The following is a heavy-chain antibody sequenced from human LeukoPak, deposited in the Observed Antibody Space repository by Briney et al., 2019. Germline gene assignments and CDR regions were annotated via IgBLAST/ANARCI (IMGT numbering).Heavy chain of an antibody. V-gene: IGHV1-2*02. CDR2: MNPRSGDT. CDR3: ARADHGTRSDGFYTLDY. CDR1: GYSFTDYF. J-gene: IGHJ4*02. D-gene: IGHD2-2*02. Sequence: ASVKVSCKTSGYSFTDYFMHWVRQAPGQGLECMGWMNPRSGDTNYAQKFQGRVTVTRDTSISTAYMELSRLRSDDTAVYYCARADHGTRSDGFYTLDYGGQGSLVTVSS.